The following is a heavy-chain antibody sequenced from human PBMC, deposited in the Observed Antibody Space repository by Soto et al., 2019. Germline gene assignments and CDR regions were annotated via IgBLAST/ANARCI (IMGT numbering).Heavy chain of an antibody. V-gene: IGHV3-21*01. CDR1: GFSCSYYT. CDR3: ARGPGEVPVAADFDY. J-gene: IGHJ4*02. Sequence: GGSLRLFCVVSGFSCSYYTMIWVRQALGKGLDWVSTIITSSSSSFYAASVTCRFTVTRDNAKNTLYLQMDNLIAEGTNVYFCARGPGEVPVAADFDYWGKTTLATVSS. CDR2: IITSSSSS. D-gene: IGHD6-25*01.